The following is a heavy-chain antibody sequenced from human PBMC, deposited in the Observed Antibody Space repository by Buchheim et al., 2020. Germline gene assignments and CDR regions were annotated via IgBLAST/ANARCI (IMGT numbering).Heavy chain of an antibody. V-gene: IGHV4-59*08. CDR2: IHYSGST. Sequence: QVQLQESGPGLVKPSETLSLTCTVSGGSISSYYWSWIRQPPGGGLECIAYIHYSGSTNYNPSLKSRVTILVDTSKHQFSLKVSSVTAADTAVYYCARQGHYGDYDNWGQGTL. J-gene: IGHJ4*02. D-gene: IGHD4-17*01. CDR1: GGSISSYY. CDR3: ARQGHYGDYDN.